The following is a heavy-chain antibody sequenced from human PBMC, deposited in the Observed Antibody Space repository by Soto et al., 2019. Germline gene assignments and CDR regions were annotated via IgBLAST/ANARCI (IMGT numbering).Heavy chain of an antibody. Sequence: LSLSLSFTCTLSGGYISSYYWSWIRQPPGKGLEWIGSIHYSGRQTPNPSLKSRVTLSVDTSNTQSSLKLSSVTAADTAVYYCARERYYGMDVWGQGNTVT. CDR3: ARERYYGMDV. CDR2: IHYSGRQ. J-gene: IGHJ6*02. CDR1: GGYISSYY. V-gene: IGHV4-59*01.